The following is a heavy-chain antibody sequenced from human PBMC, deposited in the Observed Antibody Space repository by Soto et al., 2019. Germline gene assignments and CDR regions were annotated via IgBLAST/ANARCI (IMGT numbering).Heavy chain of an antibody. CDR2: VSGSGGSI. D-gene: IGHD3-10*01. V-gene: IGHV3-23*01. CDR1: GFTFSSFV. J-gene: IGHJ6*04. Sequence: EVQLLESGGAVVQPGGSLRLSCAASGFTFSSFVMNWVRQAPGKGLEWVSGVSGSGGSIYHADSVKGRFTTSRDNSKNTLFLDMKSLRADDTAVYHCARERLGYGAGRGGMDVWGKGTTVNVSS. CDR3: ARERLGYGAGRGGMDV.